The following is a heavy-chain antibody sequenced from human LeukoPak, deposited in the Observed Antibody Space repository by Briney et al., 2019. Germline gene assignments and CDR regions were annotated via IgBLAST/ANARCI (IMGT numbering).Heavy chain of an antibody. Sequence: GGSLRLSCAASGFTFSNYAMNWVRQAPGKGLEWVSAISGGGGTTDYADSVRGRFTISRDKSKNTLYLQMNSLRAEDTAVYYCARGGGDIIAVPAAMACLDVWGKGTTVTVSS. CDR3: ARGGGDIIAVPAAMACLDV. D-gene: IGHD2-2*01. CDR2: ISGGGGTT. V-gene: IGHV3-23*01. CDR1: GFTFSNYA. J-gene: IGHJ6*04.